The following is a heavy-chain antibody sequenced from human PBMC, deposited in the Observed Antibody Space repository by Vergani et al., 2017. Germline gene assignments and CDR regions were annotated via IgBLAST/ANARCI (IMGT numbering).Heavy chain of an antibody. CDR2: INHSGST. CDR3: ARIYSSGWYGGWYYMDG. D-gene: IGHD6-19*01. CDR1: GGSFSGYY. V-gene: IGHV4-34*01. J-gene: IGHJ6*03. Sequence: QVQLQQWGAGLLKPSETLSLTCAVYGGSFSGYYWSWIRQPPGKGLEWIGEINHSGSTNYNTSLKSRVTISVDTSKNQFSLKLSSVTAADTAVYYGARIYSSGWYGGWYYMDGWGKGTPVTVSS.